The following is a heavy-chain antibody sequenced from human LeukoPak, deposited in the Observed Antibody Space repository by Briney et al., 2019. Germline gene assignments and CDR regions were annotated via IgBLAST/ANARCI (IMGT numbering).Heavy chain of an antibody. D-gene: IGHD3-22*01. CDR2: ISSSGSTI. Sequence: GGSLRLSCAASGFTFSDYYMSWIRQAPGKGLEWVSYISSSGSTIYYADSVKGRLTISRDNAKNSLYLQMNSLRAEDTAVYYCAGEPHYYDSINFDYWGQGTLVTVSS. J-gene: IGHJ4*02. CDR3: AGEPHYYDSINFDY. V-gene: IGHV3-11*01. CDR1: GFTFSDYY.